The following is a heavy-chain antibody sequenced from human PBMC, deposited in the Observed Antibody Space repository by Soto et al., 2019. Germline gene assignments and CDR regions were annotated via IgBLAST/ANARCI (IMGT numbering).Heavy chain of an antibody. Sequence: PSETLSLTCTVSGGSISSYYWSWIRQPPGKGLEGIGYIDYSGSTNYNPSLKSRVTISVDTSKNQFSLKLSSVTAADTAVYYCARHRYSSSPYYFDYWGQRTLVTVSS. V-gene: IGHV4-59*08. CDR2: IDYSGST. CDR1: GGSISSYY. CDR3: ARHRYSSSPYYFDY. J-gene: IGHJ4*01. D-gene: IGHD6-6*01.